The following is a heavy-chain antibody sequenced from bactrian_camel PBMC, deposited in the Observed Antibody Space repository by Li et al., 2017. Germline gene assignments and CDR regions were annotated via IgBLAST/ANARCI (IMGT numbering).Heavy chain of an antibody. CDR1: GNTLSHGC. CDR3: AADLVTDEPSLVEREYYY. CDR2: IDSNGST. J-gene: IGHJ4*01. Sequence: HVQLVESGGGSVQAGGSLRLSCVISGNTLSHGCMGWFRQAPGKEREGAAAIDSNGSTSYADSAKGRFAISQDNAKNTLYLEMNSLKPEDTATYYCAADLVTDEPSLVEREYYYWGQGTQV. V-gene: IGHV3S53*01. D-gene: IGHD1*01.